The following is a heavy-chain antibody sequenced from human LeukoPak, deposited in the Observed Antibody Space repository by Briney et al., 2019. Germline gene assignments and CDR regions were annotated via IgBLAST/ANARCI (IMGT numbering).Heavy chain of an antibody. D-gene: IGHD4-17*01. CDR3: ARDPSRWDYGDYTNAFDI. CDR2: IWYDGSNK. CDR1: GFTFSSYW. Sequence: GGSLRLSCAASGFTFSSYWMHWVRQAPGRGLEWVAVIWYDGSNKYYADSVKGRFTISRDNSKNTLYLQMNSLRAEDTAVYYCARDPSRWDYGDYTNAFDIWGQGTMVTVSS. V-gene: IGHV3-33*08. J-gene: IGHJ3*02.